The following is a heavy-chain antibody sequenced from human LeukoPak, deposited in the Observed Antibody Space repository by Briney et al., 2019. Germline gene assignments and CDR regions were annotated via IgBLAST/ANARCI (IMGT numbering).Heavy chain of an antibody. V-gene: IGHV1-8*01. CDR1: GYTFTSYD. CDR3: ARVPYSSGWFPNWFDP. J-gene: IGHJ5*02. Sequence: ASVKVSCKASGYTFTSYDINWVRQATGQGLEWMGWMNPNSGNTGYAQKFQGRVTMTRNTSISTAYMELSSLRSEDTAVYYCARVPYSSGWFPNWFDPWGQGTLVTVSS. CDR2: MNPNSGNT. D-gene: IGHD6-19*01.